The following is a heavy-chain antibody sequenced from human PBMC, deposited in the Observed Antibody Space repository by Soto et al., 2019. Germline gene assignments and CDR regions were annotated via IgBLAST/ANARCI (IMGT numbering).Heavy chain of an antibody. D-gene: IGHD6-13*01. CDR2: IYYSGST. Sequence: PSETLSLTCTVSGGSISSGGYYWSWIRQHPGKGLEWIGYIYYSGSTNYNPSLKSRVTISVDTSKNQFSLKLSSVTAADTAVYYCARGSDTAVRPLYYYYMDVWGKGTTVTVSS. V-gene: IGHV4-61*08. CDR3: ARGSDTAVRPLYYYYMDV. CDR1: GGSISSGGYY. J-gene: IGHJ6*03.